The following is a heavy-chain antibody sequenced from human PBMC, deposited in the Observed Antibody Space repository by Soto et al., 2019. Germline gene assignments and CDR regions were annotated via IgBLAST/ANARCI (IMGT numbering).Heavy chain of an antibody. J-gene: IGHJ4*02. Sequence: GGSLRLSCAASGFTFDDYAMHWVRQAPGKGLEWVSGISWNSGSIGYADSVKGRFTISRDNAKNSLYLQMNSLRAEDTALYYCARDRVAAGDFDYWGQGTLVTVSS. CDR1: GFTFDDYA. V-gene: IGHV3-9*01. CDR2: ISWNSGSI. CDR3: ARDRVAAGDFDY. D-gene: IGHD6-13*01.